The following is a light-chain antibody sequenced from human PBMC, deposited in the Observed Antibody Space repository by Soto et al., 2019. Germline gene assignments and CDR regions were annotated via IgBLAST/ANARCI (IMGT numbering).Light chain of an antibody. CDR1: SSNIGAGYD. CDR2: GNS. V-gene: IGLV1-40*01. Sequence: QSVLTQPPAVSGSPGQSGTISWTGTSSNIGAGYDVHWYQQLPGTAPKLLIYGNSNRPSGVPDRFSGSKSGTSASLAITGLQAEDEADYYCQSYDSSLSGSYVFGTGTKVTVL. J-gene: IGLJ1*01. CDR3: QSYDSSLSGSYV.